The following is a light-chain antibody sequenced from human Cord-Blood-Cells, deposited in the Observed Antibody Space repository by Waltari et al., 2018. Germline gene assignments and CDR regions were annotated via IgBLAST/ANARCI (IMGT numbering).Light chain of an antibody. J-gene: IGKJ2*01. CDR3: QQYNSYSPYT. CDR2: DAS. Sequence: DIQMTQSPSTLSASVGDRVTIPCRASQSISSWLAWYQQKPGKDPTLLIYDASSLESGVPSRFSGSGSGTEFTLTISSLQPDDFATYYCQQYNSYSPYTFGQGTKLEIK. V-gene: IGKV1-5*01. CDR1: QSISSW.